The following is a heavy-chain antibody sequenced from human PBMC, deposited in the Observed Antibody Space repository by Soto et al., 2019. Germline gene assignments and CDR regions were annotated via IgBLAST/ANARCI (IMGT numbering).Heavy chain of an antibody. Sequence: QVQLVQSGAELKKPGSSVKFSCEASGGSFISYSFTWVRQAPGQGLEWMGRIIPIQNKANYAVKFQDRVTITADRSTRTAYMELRSLRPDDTAVYYCAKSLLFVDRAYMDVWAKGTTVTVSS. CDR3: AKSLLFVDRAYMDV. V-gene: IGHV1-69*02. CDR2: IIPIQNKA. J-gene: IGHJ6*03. CDR1: GGSFISYS. D-gene: IGHD2-15*01.